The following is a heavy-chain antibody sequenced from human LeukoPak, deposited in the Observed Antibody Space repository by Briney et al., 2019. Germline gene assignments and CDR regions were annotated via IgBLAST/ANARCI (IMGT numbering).Heavy chain of an antibody. J-gene: IGHJ5*02. V-gene: IGHV1-2*02. CDR1: GYTFTGYY. CDR3: APYDYVWGSFRP. Sequence: GASVKVSCKASGYTFTGYYMRWVRQAPGQGLEWMGWINPNSGDTNSAQKFQDRVTVTRDTSISTAYMELSRLRSDDTAVYYCAPYDYVWGSFRPWGQGTLVTVSS. CDR2: INPNSGDT. D-gene: IGHD3-16*02.